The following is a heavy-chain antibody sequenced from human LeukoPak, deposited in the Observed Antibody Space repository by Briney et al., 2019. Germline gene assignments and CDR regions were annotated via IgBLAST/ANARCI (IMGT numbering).Heavy chain of an antibody. V-gene: IGHV3-23*01. CDR3: ANPPYGDPTGGIFDY. Sequence: GGSLRLSCAASGLTFSGYVMSWVRQAPGKGLGWVSSISGSGGSTYYADSVKGRFTISRDNSKNTLYLQMNSLRAEDTAVYFCANPPYGDPTGGIFDYWGQGTLVTVSS. CDR2: ISGSGGST. D-gene: IGHD4-17*01. J-gene: IGHJ4*02. CDR1: GLTFSGYV.